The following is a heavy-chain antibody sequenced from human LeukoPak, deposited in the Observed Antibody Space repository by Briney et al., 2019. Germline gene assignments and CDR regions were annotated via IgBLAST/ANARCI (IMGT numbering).Heavy chain of an antibody. D-gene: IGHD6-6*01. V-gene: IGHV3-30*02. Sequence: GGSLRLSCAASGFTFNRDWTAWVRQAPGKGLEWVAFIRYDGSNKYYADSVKGRFTISRDNSKNTLYLQMNSLRAEDTAVYYCARDRQLTFDYWGQGTLVTVSS. CDR2: IRYDGSNK. CDR3: ARDRQLTFDY. CDR1: GFTFNRDW. J-gene: IGHJ4*02.